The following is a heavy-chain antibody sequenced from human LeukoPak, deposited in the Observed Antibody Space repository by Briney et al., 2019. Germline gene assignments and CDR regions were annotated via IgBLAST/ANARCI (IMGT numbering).Heavy chain of an antibody. CDR2: IYHSGST. J-gene: IGHJ2*01. V-gene: IGHV4-38-2*02. D-gene: IGHD2-15*01. Sequence: SETLSLTCAVSGYSISSGYYWGWIRPPPGKGREWIGSIYHSGSTYYNPSLKRRVNISVDTGKKQFSLKLSSVTAADTAVYYCARELRYCSGGSCYHNWYFDLWGRGTLVTVSS. CDR1: GYSISSGYY. CDR3: ARELRYCSGGSCYHNWYFDL.